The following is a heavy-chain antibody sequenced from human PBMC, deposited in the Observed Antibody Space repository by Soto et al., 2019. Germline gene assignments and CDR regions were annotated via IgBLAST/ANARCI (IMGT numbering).Heavy chain of an antibody. CDR1: GFDFSTYA. Sequence: GGSLRLSCAASGFDFSTYAMTWVRQSPGKGLEWVSSVDDGGGSGVTTYYADSVKGRFSISRDNSKSTLYLQMNSLRAEDTAVYYCTKSGYSTYNPFDYWGQGTLVTVSS. J-gene: IGHJ4*02. CDR3: TKSGYSTYNPFDY. CDR2: VDDGGGSGVTT. D-gene: IGHD4-4*01. V-gene: IGHV3-23*01.